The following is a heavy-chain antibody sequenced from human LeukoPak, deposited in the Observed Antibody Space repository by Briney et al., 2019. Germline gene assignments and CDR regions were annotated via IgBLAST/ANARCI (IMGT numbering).Heavy chain of an antibody. CDR1: GFTFSDYY. Sequence: GGSLRLSCAASGFTFSDYYMSWIRQAPGKGLEWVSHISDSGRTIYYADSVKGRFTISRDNAKNSLYLQMNNLRAEDTAVYYCTSQYYYAMDVWGQGTTVTVSS. CDR2: ISDSGRTI. CDR3: TSQYYYAMDV. J-gene: IGHJ6*02. V-gene: IGHV3-11*01.